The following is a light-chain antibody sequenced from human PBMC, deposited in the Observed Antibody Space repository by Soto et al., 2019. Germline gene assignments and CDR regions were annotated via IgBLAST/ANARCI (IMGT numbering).Light chain of an antibody. CDR2: DVN. Sequence: QSALTQPASVSGSPGQSITISCTGTSSDVGGYNSVSWYQHHPVKDPKLLIYDVNTRPSGVSNRFSGSKAGNTASLTISGLQAEDEADYYCSSLTSASTRVVGGGTKVTVL. CDR1: SSDVGGYNS. V-gene: IGLV2-14*01. J-gene: IGLJ3*02. CDR3: SSLTSASTRV.